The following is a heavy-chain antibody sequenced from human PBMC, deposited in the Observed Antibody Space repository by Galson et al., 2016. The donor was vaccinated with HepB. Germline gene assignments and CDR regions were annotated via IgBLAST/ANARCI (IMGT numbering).Heavy chain of an antibody. D-gene: IGHD4-17*01. CDR2: ISRSGDSM. Sequence: SLRLSCAASGFTFSDYHMNWIRQAPGKGLEWISYISRSGDSMLYAASERGRFSISRDHAKKSLYLQMTNLRDEETAVYFCARDLPDDSVEYVDVFDLWGQGTMVTVSS. V-gene: IGHV3-11*01. J-gene: IGHJ3*01. CDR3: ARDLPDDSVEYVDVFDL. CDR1: GFTFSDYH.